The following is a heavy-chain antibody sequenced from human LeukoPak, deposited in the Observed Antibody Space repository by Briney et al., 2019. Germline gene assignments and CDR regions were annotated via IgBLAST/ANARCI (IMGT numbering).Heavy chain of an antibody. V-gene: IGHV1-8*01. J-gene: IGHJ5*02. CDR1: GYTFTSYD. CDR2: MNPNSGNT. Sequence: ASVKVSCKASGYTFTSYDINWVRQAAGQGLEWMGWMNPNSGNTGYAQKFQGRVTMTRNTSISTAYMELSSLRSEDTAVYYCARGGGTMIVVVFDPWGQGTLVTVSS. CDR3: ARGGGTMIVVVFDP. D-gene: IGHD3-22*01.